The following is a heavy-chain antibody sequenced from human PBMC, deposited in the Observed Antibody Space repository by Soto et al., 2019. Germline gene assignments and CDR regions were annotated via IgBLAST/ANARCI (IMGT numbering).Heavy chain of an antibody. V-gene: IGHV5-51*01. J-gene: IGHJ4*02. Sequence: GESLKISCKGSGYSFTTYWIAWVRQMPGKGLEWMGIIYPGDSVTTYSPSFQGQVTISADKSISTAYLQWSSLKASDTAVYYCAKEARYYDSNGYFDYWGQGTLVTVSS. CDR1: GYSFTTYW. D-gene: IGHD3-22*01. CDR2: IYPGDSVT. CDR3: AKEARYYDSNGYFDY.